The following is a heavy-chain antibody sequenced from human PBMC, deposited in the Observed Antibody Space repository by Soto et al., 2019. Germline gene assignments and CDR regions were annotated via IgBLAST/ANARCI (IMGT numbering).Heavy chain of an antibody. Sequence: KPSETLSLTCSVSGGSISGSYWSWIRQSPRKGLEWLGYVYYTGSTNYSPSLRSRVSISVDTSKNEFSLRLSSVTAADTAVYFCARSVAVPGAHIDYWGQGTQVTVSS. CDR1: GGSISGSY. J-gene: IGHJ4*02. D-gene: IGHD6-19*01. CDR3: ARSVAVPGAHIDY. CDR2: VYYTGST. V-gene: IGHV4-59*01.